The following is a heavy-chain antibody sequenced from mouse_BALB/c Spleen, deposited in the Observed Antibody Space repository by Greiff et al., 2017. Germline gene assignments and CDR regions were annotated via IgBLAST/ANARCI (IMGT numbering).Heavy chain of an antibody. J-gene: IGHJ4*01. CDR1: GYTFTSYT. D-gene: IGHD2-1*01. CDR2: INPSSGYT. V-gene: IGHV1-4*02. Sequence: QVQLQQSAAELARPGASVKMSCKASGYTFTSYTMHWVKQRPGQGLEWIGYINPSSGYTEYNQKFKDKTTLNADKSSSTAYMQLSSLTSEDSAVYDCARGDGNYVNAMDYWGQGTSVTVSS. CDR3: ARGDGNYVNAMDY.